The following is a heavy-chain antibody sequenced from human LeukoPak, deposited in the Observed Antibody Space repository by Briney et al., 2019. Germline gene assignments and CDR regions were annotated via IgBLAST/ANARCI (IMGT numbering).Heavy chain of an antibody. CDR2: IIPIFGTA. J-gene: IGHJ4*02. CDR1: GGTFSGYA. Sequence: ASVKVSCKASGGTFSGYAISWVRQAPGQGLEWMGGIIPIFGTANYAQKFQGRVTITADESTSTAYMELSSLRAEDTAVYYCAKYYYGSGSSDFDYWGQGTLVTVSS. V-gene: IGHV1-69*13. D-gene: IGHD3-10*01. CDR3: AKYYYGSGSSDFDY.